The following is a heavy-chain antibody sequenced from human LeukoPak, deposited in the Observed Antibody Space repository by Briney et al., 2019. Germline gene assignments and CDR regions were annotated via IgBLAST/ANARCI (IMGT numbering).Heavy chain of an antibody. D-gene: IGHD3-3*01. Sequence: PSETLSLTCTVSGGSISSYYWSWIRQPPGKGLEWIGYVYYSGSTNYNPSLKSRVTISVDTSKNQFSLKLNSVTAADTAVYYCAREHYDFYGMDVWGQGTTVTVSS. V-gene: IGHV4-59*01. CDR1: GGSISSYY. CDR2: VYYSGST. CDR3: AREHYDFYGMDV. J-gene: IGHJ6*02.